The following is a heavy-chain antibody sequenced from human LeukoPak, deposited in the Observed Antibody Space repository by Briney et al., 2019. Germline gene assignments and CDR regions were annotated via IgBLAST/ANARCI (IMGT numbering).Heavy chain of an antibody. Sequence: ASVKVSCKASGYTFTSYAMHWVRQAPGQRLEWMGWINAGNGNTKYSQKFQGRVTITRDTSASTAYMELSSLRSEDTAVYYCARTPVYYDILTGYELGGYFDYWGQGTLVTVSS. CDR1: GYTFTSYA. V-gene: IGHV1-3*01. CDR3: ARTPVYYDILTGYELGGYFDY. D-gene: IGHD3-9*01. CDR2: INAGNGNT. J-gene: IGHJ4*02.